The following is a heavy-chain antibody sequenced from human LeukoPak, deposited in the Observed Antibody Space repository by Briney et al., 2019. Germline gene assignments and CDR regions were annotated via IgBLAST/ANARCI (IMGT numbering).Heavy chain of an antibody. CDR2: ISSSSSYI. V-gene: IGHV3-21*01. CDR3: ARDFWEGATPLGY. D-gene: IGHD1-26*01. Sequence: GGSLILSCAASGFTFSSYSMNWVRQAPGKGLEWVSSISSSSSYIYYADSVKGRFTISRDNAKNSLYLQMNSLRAEDTAVYYCARDFWEGATPLGYWGQGTLVTVSS. J-gene: IGHJ4*02. CDR1: GFTFSSYS.